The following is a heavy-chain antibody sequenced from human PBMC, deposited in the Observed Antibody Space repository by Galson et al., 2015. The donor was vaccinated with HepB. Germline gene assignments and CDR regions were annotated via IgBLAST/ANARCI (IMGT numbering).Heavy chain of an antibody. D-gene: IGHD2-2*01. V-gene: IGHV1-18*01. J-gene: IGHJ6*02. CDR1: GYTFTSYG. CDR2: ISAYNGNT. CDR3: ASPGSADPDYYYYGMDV. Sequence: SVKVSCKASGYTFTSYGISWVRQAPGQGLEWMGWISAYNGNTNYAQKLQGRVTMTTDTSTSTAYMELRSLRSDDTAVYYCASPGSADPDYYYYGMDVWGQGTTVTVSS.